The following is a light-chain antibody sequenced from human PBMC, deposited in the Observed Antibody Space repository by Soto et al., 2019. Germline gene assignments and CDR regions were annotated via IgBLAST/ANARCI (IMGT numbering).Light chain of an antibody. CDR1: QSVSTTY. J-gene: IGKJ4*01. V-gene: IGKV3-20*01. Sequence: EIELTQSPGTLSLSPWEIATLSCRASQSVSTTYLAWYQQNPGQAPRLLIYGASNRATGIPDRFSGSGSGTDFTLTISRLQSEDFAVYYCQQYNNWPLLSFGGGTKVDIK. CDR2: GAS. CDR3: QQYNNWPLLS.